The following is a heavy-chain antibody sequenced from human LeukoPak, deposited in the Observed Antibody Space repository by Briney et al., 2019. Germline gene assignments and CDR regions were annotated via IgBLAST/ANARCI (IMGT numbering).Heavy chain of an antibody. CDR1: GDSVSSNNAV. Sequence: SQTLSLTCAITGDSVSSNNAVWNWIRQSPWRGLEWLGRTYYRSQWYDDYAVSVKSRATVNADTTKNQFSLQLSSVTPEDTAVYYCARERVLVRGARSDFDYWGQGILVTVSS. J-gene: IGHJ4*02. V-gene: IGHV6-1*01. CDR2: TYYRSQWYD. D-gene: IGHD3-10*01. CDR3: ARERVLVRGARSDFDY.